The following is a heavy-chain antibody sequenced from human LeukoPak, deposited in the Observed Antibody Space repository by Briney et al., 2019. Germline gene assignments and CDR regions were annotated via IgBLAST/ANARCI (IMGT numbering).Heavy chain of an antibody. Sequence: GGSLRLSCAASGFTVSNNYMSWVRQTPGKGLEWVSVIYVGGSAYYADSVKGRFAISGDSSKNTLYLQMNSLRAEDTAVYYCARLKIDGTHFDYWGQGTLVTVSS. CDR2: IYVGGSA. D-gene: IGHD3-9*01. J-gene: IGHJ4*02. CDR3: ARLKIDGTHFDY. V-gene: IGHV3-53*01. CDR1: GFTVSNNY.